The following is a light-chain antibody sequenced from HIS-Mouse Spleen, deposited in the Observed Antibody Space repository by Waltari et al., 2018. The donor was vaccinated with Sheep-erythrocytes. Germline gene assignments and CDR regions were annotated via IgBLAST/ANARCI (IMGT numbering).Light chain of an antibody. V-gene: IGLV2-11*01. CDR2: DVS. Sequence: QSALTPPPPVSGSPGQSVPTSCPEPSRNVGGYNYFSWYQQHPGKAPKLMIYDVSKRPSGVPDRFSGSKSGNTASLTISGLQAEDEADYYCCSYAGSYTWVFGGGTKLTVL. J-gene: IGLJ3*02. CDR1: SRNVGGYNY. CDR3: CSYAGSYTWV.